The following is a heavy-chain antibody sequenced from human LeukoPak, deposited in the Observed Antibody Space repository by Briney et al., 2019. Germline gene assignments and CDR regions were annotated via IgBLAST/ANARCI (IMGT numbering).Heavy chain of an antibody. CDR2: IKQDGSEK. V-gene: IGHV3-7*03. CDR1: GLTFSSSV. D-gene: IGHD3-10*01. Sequence: GGSLRLSCAASGLTFSSSVIHWVRQAPGKRLEWVASIKQDGSEKYYVDSVKGRFTISRDNAKNSLYLQMNSLRAEDTAVFYCARDKSAGADTGSSFYYWGQGALVTVSS. J-gene: IGHJ4*02. CDR3: ARDKSAGADTGSSFYY.